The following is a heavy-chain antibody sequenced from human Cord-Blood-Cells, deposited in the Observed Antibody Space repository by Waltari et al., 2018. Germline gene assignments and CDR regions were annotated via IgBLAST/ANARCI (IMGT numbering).Heavy chain of an antibody. D-gene: IGHD2-21*01. J-gene: IGHJ2*01. CDR3: ARHALGGDRWVYWYFDL. Sequence: QLQLQESGPGLVKPSETLSLTCTVSGGSISSSSYYWGWIRQPPGKGLEWIGSIYYSGSTYYNPSLKSRGTISVDTSKNQFSLKLSSVPAADTAVYYCARHALGGDRWVYWYFDLWGRGTLVTVSS. CDR2: IYYSGST. CDR1: GGSISSSSYY. V-gene: IGHV4-39*07.